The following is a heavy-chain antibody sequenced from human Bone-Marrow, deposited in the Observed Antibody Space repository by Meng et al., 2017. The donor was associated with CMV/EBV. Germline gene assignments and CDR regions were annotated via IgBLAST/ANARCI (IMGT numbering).Heavy chain of an antibody. D-gene: IGHD6-6*01. CDR1: GGSISSYY. J-gene: IGHJ6*02. CDR3: SRTYSSSSYCYYGMDV. Sequence: AETLSLTCTASGGSISSYYWSWIRQPPGKGLEWIGYIYYSGSTNYNPSLKSRITISVDSSKNQFPLKLSSVTAADTAEYYCSRTYSSSSYCYYGMDVWGQGTTVTASS. CDR2: IYYSGST. V-gene: IGHV4-59*01.